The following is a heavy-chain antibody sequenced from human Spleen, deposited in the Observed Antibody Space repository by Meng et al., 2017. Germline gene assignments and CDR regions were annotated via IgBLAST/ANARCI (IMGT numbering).Heavy chain of an antibody. D-gene: IGHD3-10*01. V-gene: IGHV1-18*01. J-gene: IGHJ4*02. CDR2: LGAHDGDT. Sequence: QGQLVQSGAVVKKHAASLKSSCKGSDYTVRGYGVCWVRQAPGQGLEWMAWLGAHDGDTSHAPRFQGRVTVTADRPTATAYMELWNLRSDDTGVYYCARGTPGRRYAEYWGQGTLVTVSS. CDR1: DYTVRGYG. CDR3: ARGTPGRRYAEY.